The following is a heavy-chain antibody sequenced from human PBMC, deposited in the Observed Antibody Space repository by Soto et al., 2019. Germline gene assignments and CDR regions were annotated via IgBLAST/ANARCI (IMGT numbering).Heavy chain of an antibody. D-gene: IGHD1-7*01. CDR2: INSDGSSA. Sequence: PGGSLRLSCAASGFTFSNYWMHWVRQAPGKGLVWVSRINSDGSSASYADSVKGRFTISRDNAKKTLYLQMNSLRAEDTAVYYCARDTLELLYYFDYWGQGTLVTVSS. CDR3: ARDTLELLYYFDY. J-gene: IGHJ4*02. CDR1: GFTFSNYW. V-gene: IGHV3-74*01.